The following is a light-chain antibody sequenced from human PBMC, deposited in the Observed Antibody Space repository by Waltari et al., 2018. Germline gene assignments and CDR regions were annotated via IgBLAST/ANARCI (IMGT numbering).Light chain of an antibody. V-gene: IGLV6-57*02. CDR2: EDN. Sequence: NFMLTQPHSVSESPGKTVTNSCTGSSGRIDSNYVQCNQQRPGSAPSVVIDEDNQRPAGVPDRFSGSIDSSSNSASLTISGLKTEDEADYYCQSYDSSNHGVFGGGTKLTVL. CDR1: SGRIDSNY. CDR3: QSYDSSNHGV. J-gene: IGLJ3*02.